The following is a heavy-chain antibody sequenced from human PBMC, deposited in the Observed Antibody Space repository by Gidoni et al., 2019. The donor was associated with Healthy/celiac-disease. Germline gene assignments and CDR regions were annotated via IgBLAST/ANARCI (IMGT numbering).Heavy chain of an antibody. D-gene: IGHD6-13*01. CDR3: ARVGEVIAAAVPYGMDV. CDR2: IIPIFGTA. CDR1: GGTFSSYA. J-gene: IGHJ6*02. V-gene: IGHV1-69*01. Sequence: QVQLVQSGAEVKKPGSSVKVSCKASGGTFSSYAIIWVRQAPGQGLEWMGGIIPIFGTANYAQKFQGRVTITADESTSTAYMELSSLRSEDTAVYYCARVGEVIAAAVPYGMDVWGQGTTVTVSS.